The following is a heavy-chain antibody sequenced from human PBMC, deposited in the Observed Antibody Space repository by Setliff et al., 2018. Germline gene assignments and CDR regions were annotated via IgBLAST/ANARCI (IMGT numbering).Heavy chain of an antibody. V-gene: IGHV4-39*07. D-gene: IGHD3-3*01. J-gene: IGHJ6*02. CDR3: RFWSGLRYYGLDV. Sequence: PSETLSLTCTVSGGSISSRSYYWGWIRQPPGKGLEWIGEINHSGSTNYNPSLTSRVSISVDTSKNQFSLKLSSVTAADTAIYYCRFWSGLRYYGLDVWGQGATVTVSS. CDR1: GGSISSRSYY. CDR2: INHSGST.